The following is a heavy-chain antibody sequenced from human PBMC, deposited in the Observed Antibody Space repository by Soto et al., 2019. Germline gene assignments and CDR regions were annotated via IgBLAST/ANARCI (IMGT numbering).Heavy chain of an antibody. V-gene: IGHV3-74*01. Sequence: XVSLRLSCAASGFTFSGFCMHWVRQTPGKGLMWVAHIKSDVSDTTYADSVKGRFTIARDNPKNTLYLQMNSVRVEDTGVYYCARASEAYYYYYGMDVWAHGTTVTVSS. CDR3: ARASEAYYYYYGMDV. CDR2: IKSDVSDT. CDR1: GFTFSGFC. J-gene: IGHJ6*02.